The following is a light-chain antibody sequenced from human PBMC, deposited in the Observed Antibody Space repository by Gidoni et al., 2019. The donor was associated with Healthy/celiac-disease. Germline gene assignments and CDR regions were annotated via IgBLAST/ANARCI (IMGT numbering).Light chain of an antibody. Sequence: QSVFTTPTTVSAAPGQKVTISCSGSSPNIGNNYVSWYQQLPGTAPKLLIYDTNKRPSGIPDRFSGSKSGTSATLGITGLQTGDEADYYCGTWDSSLSEGVFGGGTKLTVL. V-gene: IGLV1-51*01. CDR3: GTWDSSLSEGV. CDR1: SPNIGNNY. J-gene: IGLJ2*01. CDR2: DTN.